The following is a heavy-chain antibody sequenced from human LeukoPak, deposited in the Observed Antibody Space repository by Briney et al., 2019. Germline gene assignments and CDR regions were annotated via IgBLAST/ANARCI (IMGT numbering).Heavy chain of an antibody. CDR2: VFYSGST. Sequence: SETLSLTCTISGASISDYFWSWIRQPPGKGLEWIGYVFYSGSTTYNPSLNSRVAISIDTSRSQFSLRLSSVTAADTAVYYRASFSGSYFFDYWGPGTLVTVSS. CDR1: GASISDYF. D-gene: IGHD1-26*01. CDR3: ASFSGSYFFDY. V-gene: IGHV4-59*01. J-gene: IGHJ4*02.